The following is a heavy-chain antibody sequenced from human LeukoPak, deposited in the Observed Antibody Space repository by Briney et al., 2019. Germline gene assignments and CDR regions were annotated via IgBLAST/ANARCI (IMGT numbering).Heavy chain of an antibody. Sequence: PGGSLRLSCTASGFTFSSYAMSWVRQAPGKGLEWVSAISGSGGSTYYADSVKGRFTISRDNSKNTLYLQMNSLRAEDTAVYYCAKVPSSGWYALGYWGQGTLVTVSS. CDR1: GFTFSSYA. V-gene: IGHV3-23*01. J-gene: IGHJ4*02. CDR3: AKVPSSGWYALGY. D-gene: IGHD6-19*01. CDR2: ISGSGGST.